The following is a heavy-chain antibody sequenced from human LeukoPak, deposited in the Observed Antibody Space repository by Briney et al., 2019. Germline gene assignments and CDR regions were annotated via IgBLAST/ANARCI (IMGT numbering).Heavy chain of an antibody. D-gene: IGHD3-16*02. J-gene: IGHJ4*02. Sequence: GASVKVSCKASGYTFTGYYMHWVRQAPGQGLEWMGWINPNSGGTNYAQKFQGGVTMTRDTSISTAYMELSRLRSDDTAVYYCARAPANYDYVWGSYREYYFDYWRQGTLVTVSS. CDR1: GYTFTGYY. CDR2: INPNSGGT. V-gene: IGHV1-2*02. CDR3: ARAPANYDYVWGSYREYYFDY.